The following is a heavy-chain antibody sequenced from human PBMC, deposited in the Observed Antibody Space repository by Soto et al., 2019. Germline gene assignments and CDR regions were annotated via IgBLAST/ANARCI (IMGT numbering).Heavy chain of an antibody. J-gene: IGHJ4*02. CDR2: IYYSGST. Sequence: SETLSLTCTVSGGSISSYYWSWIRQPPGKGLEWIGYIYYSGSTNYNPSLKSRVTISVDTSKNQFSLKLSSVTAADTAVYYCARLIDSSTTSFRVFDYWGQGTLVTVSS. D-gene: IGHD6-13*01. CDR1: GGSISSYY. V-gene: IGHV4-59*08. CDR3: ARLIDSSTTSFRVFDY.